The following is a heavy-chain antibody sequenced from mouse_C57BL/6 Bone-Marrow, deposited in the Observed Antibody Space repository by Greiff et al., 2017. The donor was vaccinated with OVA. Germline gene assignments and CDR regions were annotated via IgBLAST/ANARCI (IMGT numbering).Heavy chain of an antibody. CDR2: ISSGSSTI. J-gene: IGHJ3*01. D-gene: IGHD2-2*01. V-gene: IGHV5-17*01. CDR3: ARREYGYFFAY. CDR1: GFTFSDYG. Sequence: DVKLVESGGGLVKPGGSLKLSCAASGFTFSDYGMHWVRQAPEKGLEWVAYISSGSSTIYYADTVKGRFTISRDNAKNTLFLQMTSLRSEDTAMYYCARREYGYFFAYWGQGTLVTVSA.